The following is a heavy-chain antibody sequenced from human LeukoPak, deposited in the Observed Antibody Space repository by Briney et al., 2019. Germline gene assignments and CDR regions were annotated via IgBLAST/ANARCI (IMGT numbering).Heavy chain of an antibody. J-gene: IGHJ4*02. CDR2: IYYSGTT. Sequence: TSETLSLTCTVSGGSISTSNYYWGWIRQPPGKGLEWIGTIYYSGTTYYNPSLQSRVTMSVDTSKNQFSLRLSSVTAADTAVYYCARHGRTGSGSWYGAFDYWGQGTLVTVSS. D-gene: IGHD6-13*01. V-gene: IGHV4-39*01. CDR3: ARHGRTGSGSWYGAFDY. CDR1: GGSISTSNYY.